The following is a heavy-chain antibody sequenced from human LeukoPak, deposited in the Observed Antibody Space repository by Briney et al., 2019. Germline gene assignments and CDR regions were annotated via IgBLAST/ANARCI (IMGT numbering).Heavy chain of an antibody. V-gene: IGHV4-30-4*08. CDR3: ARSTYSGSYRDAFDI. CDR1: GGSISSYY. CDR2: IYYSGST. D-gene: IGHD1-26*01. Sequence: SETLSLTCTVSGGSISSYYWSWIRQPPGKGLEWIGYIYYSGSTYYNPSLKSRVTISVDTSKNQFSLKLSSVTAADTAVYYCARSTYSGSYRDAFDIWGQGTMVTVSS. J-gene: IGHJ3*02.